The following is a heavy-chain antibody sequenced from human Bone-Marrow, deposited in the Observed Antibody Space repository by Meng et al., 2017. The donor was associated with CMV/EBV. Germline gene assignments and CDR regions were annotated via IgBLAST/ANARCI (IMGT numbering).Heavy chain of an antibody. CDR2: IKEDGSEK. Sequence: GESLKISCAASGFTCSSHWMSWVRQAPGKGMEWVACIKEDGSEKYYVDSVKGRFTIARENAKNSLYLQMNSLRAEDTAVYYCARKNGMDVWGQGAAVTVSS. J-gene: IGHJ6*02. CDR1: GFTCSSHW. CDR3: ARKNGMDV. V-gene: IGHV3-7*01.